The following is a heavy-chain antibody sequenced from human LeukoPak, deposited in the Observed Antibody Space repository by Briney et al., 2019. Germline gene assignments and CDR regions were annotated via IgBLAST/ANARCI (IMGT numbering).Heavy chain of an antibody. CDR1: GFTFSSYW. J-gene: IGHJ4*02. CDR3: ARESSSWYETIDY. D-gene: IGHD6-13*01. Sequence: GGSLRLSCAASGFTFSSYWMHWVRQAPGKGLVWVSRINSDGGSTSYADSVKGRFTISRDNAKNTLYLQMNSLRAEDTAVYYCARESSSWYETIDYWGQGTLVTVSS. CDR2: INSDGGST. V-gene: IGHV3-74*01.